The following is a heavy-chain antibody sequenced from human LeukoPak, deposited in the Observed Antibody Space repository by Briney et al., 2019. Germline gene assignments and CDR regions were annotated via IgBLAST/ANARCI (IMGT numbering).Heavy chain of an antibody. CDR2: IYPGDSDT. CDR3: ASYYYDSSGYEYFQH. V-gene: IGHV5-51*01. CDR1: GYSFTSYW. D-gene: IGHD3-22*01. Sequence: GESLKISCKGSGYSFTSYWIGWVRQMPGKGLEWMGIIYPGDSDTRYSPSFQGQVTISADKSINTAYLQWSSLKASDTAMYYCASYYYDSSGYEYFQHWGQGTLVTVSS. J-gene: IGHJ1*01.